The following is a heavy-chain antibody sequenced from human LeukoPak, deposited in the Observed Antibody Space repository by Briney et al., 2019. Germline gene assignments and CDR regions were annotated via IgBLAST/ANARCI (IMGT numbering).Heavy chain of an antibody. CDR1: GFTFNNYW. CDR2: ITSDGSST. D-gene: IGHD1-26*01. J-gene: IGHJ4*02. CDR3: ARDEAVGAPFDY. Sequence: PGGSLRLSRAASGFTFNNYWMHWVRQAPGTGLVWVSRITSDGSSTSYADSVKGRFTISRDNAKNTLYLQMNSLRAEDTAVYYCARDEAVGAPFDYWGQGTLVTVSS. V-gene: IGHV3-74*01.